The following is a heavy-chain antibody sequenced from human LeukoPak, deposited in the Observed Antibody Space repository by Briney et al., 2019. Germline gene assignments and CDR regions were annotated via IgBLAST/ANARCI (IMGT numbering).Heavy chain of an antibody. CDR1: GGSISSYY. CDR3: ARDGYSGNDGL. V-gene: IGHV4-59*01. CDR2: IYHSGST. J-gene: IGHJ4*02. Sequence: KTSETLSLTCTVSGGSISSYYWSWIRQPPGKGLEWIGCIYHSGSTKYNPSLKSRITISVDTSKNQFSLKMSSVTAADTAVYYCARDGYSGNDGLWGQGTLVTVSS. D-gene: IGHD5-12*01.